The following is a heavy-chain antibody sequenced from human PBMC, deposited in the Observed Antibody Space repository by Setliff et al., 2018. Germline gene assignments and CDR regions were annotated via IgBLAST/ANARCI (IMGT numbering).Heavy chain of an antibody. CDR1: GGSFSGYY. CDR3: ARGRIQLWKYYFDY. D-gene: IGHD5-18*01. Sequence: PSETLSLTCAVYGGSFSGYYWSWIRQPPGKGLEWIGEINHSGSTNYNPSLKSRVTISVDKSKNQFSLKLSSVTAADTAVYYCARGRIQLWKYYFDYWGQGTLVTVSS. J-gene: IGHJ4*02. V-gene: IGHV4-34*01. CDR2: INHSGST.